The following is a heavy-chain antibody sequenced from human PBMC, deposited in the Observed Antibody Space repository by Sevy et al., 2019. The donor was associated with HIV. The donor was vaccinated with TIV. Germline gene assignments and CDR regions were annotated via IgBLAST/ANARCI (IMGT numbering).Heavy chain of an antibody. Sequence: GGYLRLSCAASGFTFSSYSMNWVRQAPGKGLEWVSSISSSSSYIYYADSVKGRFTISRDNAKNSLYLQINSLRAEDTAVYDSARENGLYGDYVFGLDYWGQGTLVTVSS. V-gene: IGHV3-21*01. CDR1: GFTFSSYS. D-gene: IGHD4-17*01. CDR2: ISSSSSYI. J-gene: IGHJ4*02. CDR3: ARENGLYGDYVFGLDY.